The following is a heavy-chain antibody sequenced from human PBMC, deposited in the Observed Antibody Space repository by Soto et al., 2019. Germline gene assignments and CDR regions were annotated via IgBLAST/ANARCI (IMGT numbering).Heavy chain of an antibody. CDR1: GFMFSAYW. V-gene: IGHV3-7*01. J-gene: IGHJ4*02. CDR2: IHGDGGKI. Sequence: EVQLVESGGGLVQPGGYLRLYCAASGFMFSAYWMSWVRQAPGKGLEWVANIHGDGGKIYYVDSVKGRFTISRDNAKRSLYLQMNSLRAEDTAVYYCARDFYGGYTYGPGDYWGQGALVAVSS. CDR3: ARDFYGGYTYGPGDY. D-gene: IGHD5-18*01.